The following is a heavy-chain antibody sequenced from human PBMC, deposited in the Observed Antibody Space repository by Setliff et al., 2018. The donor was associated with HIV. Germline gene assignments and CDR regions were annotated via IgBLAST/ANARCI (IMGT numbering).Heavy chain of an antibody. Sequence: ASVKVSCKASGYTFTNYAMHWVRQAPGQRLEWMGWINAGNGNTKYSQKFQGRVTITRDTSASTAYMELSSLRSEDTGVYYCAIGSSNWPHRPNNYYFDYWGQGTPVTLSS. V-gene: IGHV1-3*01. CDR3: AIGSSNWPHRPNNYYFDY. D-gene: IGHD6-13*01. CDR2: INAGNGNT. CDR1: GYTFTNYA. J-gene: IGHJ4*02.